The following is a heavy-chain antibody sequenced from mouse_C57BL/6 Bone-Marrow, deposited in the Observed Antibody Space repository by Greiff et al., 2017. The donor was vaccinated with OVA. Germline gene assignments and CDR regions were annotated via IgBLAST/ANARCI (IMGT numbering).Heavy chain of an antibody. CDR1: GYTFTSYW. Sequence: QVQLQQPGAELVRPGSSVKLSCKASGYTFTSYWLHWVKQRPIQGLEWIGNIDPSDSETHYNQKFKDKATLTVDKSSSTAYMQLRSLTSEDSAVYYCARSLSSNYFAWFADWGQGTLVTVSA. D-gene: IGHD2-5*01. CDR2: IDPSDSET. CDR3: ARSLSSNYFAWFAD. J-gene: IGHJ3*01. V-gene: IGHV1-52*01.